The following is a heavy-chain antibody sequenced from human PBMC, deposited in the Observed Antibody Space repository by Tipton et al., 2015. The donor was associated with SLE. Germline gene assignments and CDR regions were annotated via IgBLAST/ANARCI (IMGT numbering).Heavy chain of an antibody. V-gene: IGHV4-39*07. CDR3: ARDLYGGATSLDF. J-gene: IGHJ4*02. Sequence: TLSLTCTVSGGSISNSYYYWGWIRQSPGKGLEWIGTINYSGSTYYNPSLRSRVTISIDTSKNQFSLNLRSVTAADTAVYYCARDLYGGATSLDFWGQGALVTVSS. CDR2: INYSGST. D-gene: IGHD1-26*01. CDR1: GGSISNSYYY.